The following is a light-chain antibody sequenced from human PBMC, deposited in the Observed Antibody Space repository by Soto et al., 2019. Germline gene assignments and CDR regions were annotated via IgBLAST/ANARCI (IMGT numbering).Light chain of an antibody. V-gene: IGKV1-39*01. J-gene: IGKJ1*01. CDR3: QQSYITPWT. Sequence: DIQMTQSPSSLSASVGDRVTITCRASQSIINHLNWYQQNPGKAPKLLVHAASSLQSGVPSRFSGSGSGTDFTLTISSLQFEDFATYYCQQSYITPWTFGQGTKVDIK. CDR2: AAS. CDR1: QSIINH.